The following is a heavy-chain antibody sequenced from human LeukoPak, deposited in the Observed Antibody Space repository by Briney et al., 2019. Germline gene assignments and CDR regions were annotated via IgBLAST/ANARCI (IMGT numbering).Heavy chain of an antibody. CDR3: ARPFYGSGKH. CDR1: GFTFSSYS. D-gene: IGHD3-10*01. J-gene: IGHJ4*02. Sequence: GGSLRLSCAASGFTFSSYSMNWVRQAPGKGLEWVSYISISSSTIYYADSVKGRFTISRDNAKNSLYLQMNSLRAEDTAVYYCARPFYGSGKHWGQGTLATVSS. V-gene: IGHV3-48*01. CDR2: ISISSSTI.